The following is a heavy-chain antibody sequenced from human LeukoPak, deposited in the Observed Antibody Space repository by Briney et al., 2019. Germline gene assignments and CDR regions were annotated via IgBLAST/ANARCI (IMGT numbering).Heavy chain of an antibody. J-gene: IGHJ4*02. D-gene: IGHD2-15*01. Sequence: VASVKVSCKASGYTFTSYGISWVRQAPGQGLEWMGWISAYNGNTNYAQKLQGRVTMTTDTSTSTTYMELRSLRSDDTAVYYCARDQGLFGTVGWDYWGQGTLVTVSS. CDR1: GYTFTSYG. CDR2: ISAYNGNT. V-gene: IGHV1-18*01. CDR3: ARDQGLFGTVGWDY.